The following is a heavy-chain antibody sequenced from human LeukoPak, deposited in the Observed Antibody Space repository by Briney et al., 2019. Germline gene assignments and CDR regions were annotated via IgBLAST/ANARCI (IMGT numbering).Heavy chain of an antibody. CDR1: GFTFSSYA. J-gene: IGHJ4*02. D-gene: IGHD2-2*01. Sequence: AGGSLRLSCAASGFTFSSYAMSWVRQAPGKGLEWVSAISGSGGSTYYADSVKGRFTIYRDNSKNTLYLQMNSLRAVDTAVYYCAKDRVGGSSPLYFDYWGQGTLVTVSS. CDR2: ISGSGGST. CDR3: AKDRVGGSSPLYFDY. V-gene: IGHV3-23*01.